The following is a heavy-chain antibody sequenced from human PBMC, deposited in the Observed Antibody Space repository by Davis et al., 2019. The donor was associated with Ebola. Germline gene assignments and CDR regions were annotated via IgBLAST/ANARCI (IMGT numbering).Heavy chain of an antibody. J-gene: IGHJ4*02. V-gene: IGHV4-59*01. D-gene: IGHD3-9*01. CDR2: IFYSGNT. CDR3: ARHDIVTGYYSIDY. Sequence: PSETLSLTCTVSGGSISSYYWSWIRQPPGKGLEWIGYIFYSGNTYYNPSLKSRVSMSVDTSKNQFSLKLNSVTAADTAVYYCARHDIVTGYYSIDYWGQGTLVTVSS. CDR1: GGSISSYY.